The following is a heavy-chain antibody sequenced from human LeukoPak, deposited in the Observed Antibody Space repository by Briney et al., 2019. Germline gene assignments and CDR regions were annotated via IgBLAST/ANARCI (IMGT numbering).Heavy chain of an antibody. Sequence: GGSLRLSCAASGFTFSSYAMHWVRQAPGKGLEYVPAISSNGGSTYYANSVKGRFTISRGNSKNTLYLQMGSLRAEDMAVYYCARVGSGSYYYWGQGTLVTVSS. CDR2: ISSNGGST. V-gene: IGHV3-64*01. CDR1: GFTFSSYA. D-gene: IGHD3-10*01. CDR3: ARVGSGSYYY. J-gene: IGHJ4*02.